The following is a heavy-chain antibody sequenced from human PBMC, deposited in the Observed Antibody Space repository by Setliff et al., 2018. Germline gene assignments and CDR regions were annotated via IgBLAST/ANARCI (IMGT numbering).Heavy chain of an antibody. V-gene: IGHV3-74*03. CDR1: GFIFSGYW. D-gene: IGHD1-26*01. J-gene: IGHJ4*02. Sequence: RLSCAASGFIFSGYWMHWVRQAPGKGLMWVSRMHSDDRSITYADSVKGRFTISRDNAKNMLYLQMNSLRAEDTAVYYCVREGGNYFPLDYWGLGTLVTVSS. CDR2: MHSDDRSI. CDR3: VREGGNYFPLDY.